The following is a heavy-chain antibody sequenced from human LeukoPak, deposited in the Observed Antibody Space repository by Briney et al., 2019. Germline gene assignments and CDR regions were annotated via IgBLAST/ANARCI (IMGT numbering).Heavy chain of an antibody. CDR2: FYHSGST. CDR1: GASVDLFY. V-gene: IGHV4-59*02. Sequence: PSETLSLTCSVSGASVDLFYWSWLRQPPGRPLEWIGYFYHSGSTNYNPSLRSRVTISLDTSENQLSLSLTSVTAADTAVYYCARVLRATPHPRVGPTGRSWFDPWGQGTLVTVSS. D-gene: IGHD1-26*01. J-gene: IGHJ5*02. CDR3: ARVLRATPHPRVGPTGRSWFDP.